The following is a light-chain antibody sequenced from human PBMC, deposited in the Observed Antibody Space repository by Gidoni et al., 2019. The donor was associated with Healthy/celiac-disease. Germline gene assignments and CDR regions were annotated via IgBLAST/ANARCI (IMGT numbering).Light chain of an antibody. CDR1: QSISSY. CDR3: QQSYNTPVT. CDR2: AAS. J-gene: IGKJ2*01. V-gene: IGKV1-39*01. Sequence: DIQMTHSPSSLSSSVGDRVTITCRASQSISSYLTWYQQKPGKAPKLLIYAASSLQSGVPSRFSGSGSGTDFTLTISSLQPEDFATYYCQQSYNTPVTFGQGTKLEIK.